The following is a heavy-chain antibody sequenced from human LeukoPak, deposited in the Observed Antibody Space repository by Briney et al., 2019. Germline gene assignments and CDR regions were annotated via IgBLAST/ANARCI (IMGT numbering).Heavy chain of an antibody. D-gene: IGHD3-22*01. J-gene: IGHJ5*02. V-gene: IGHV3-23*01. CDR3: AKDLRLAYYYDSSGYPRGNWFDP. CDR1: EFALSSYA. Sequence: PGGSLRLSCAASEFALSSYAMSWVRQAPGKGLEWVSSISGNGAHPYYADSVKGRFTISRDFSRNAVYLQMSSLRVEDTAEYYCAKDLRLAYYYDSSGYPRGNWFDPWGQGTLVTVSS. CDR2: ISGNGAHP.